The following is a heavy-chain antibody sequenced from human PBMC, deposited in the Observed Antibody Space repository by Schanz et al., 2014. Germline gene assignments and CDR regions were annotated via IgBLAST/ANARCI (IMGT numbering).Heavy chain of an antibody. V-gene: IGHV3-23*04. D-gene: IGHD3-10*01. CDR1: GFTFDKYA. CDR3: AKGRFGELSAFDI. J-gene: IGHJ3*02. Sequence: EVQLVESGGGLVQPGKSLRLSCAASGFTFDKYAMHWVRQAPGKGLEWVSVISASGGDTYYADSVKGRFTISRDNSKNTLYLQMNSLRAEDTAVYYCAKGRFGELSAFDIWGQGTMXTVSS. CDR2: ISASGGDT.